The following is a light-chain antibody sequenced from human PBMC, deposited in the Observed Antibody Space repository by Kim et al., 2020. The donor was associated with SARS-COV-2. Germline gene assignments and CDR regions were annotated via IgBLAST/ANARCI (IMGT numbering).Light chain of an antibody. CDR2: DVS. CDR1: SSDVGGYNY. V-gene: IGLV2-14*03. CDR3: SSYTSSITLV. Sequence: GQSISISGTGSSSDVGGYNYVSWYQQHPGKAPKLIIYDVSNRPSGVSNRFSGSKSGNTASLTISGLQAEDEADYFCSSYTSSITLVFGGGTQLTVL. J-gene: IGLJ2*01.